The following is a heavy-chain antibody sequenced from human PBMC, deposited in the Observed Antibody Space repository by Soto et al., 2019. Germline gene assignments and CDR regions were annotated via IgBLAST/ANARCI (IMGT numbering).Heavy chain of an antibody. CDR3: XXXGXGNDFGAA. CDR2: SKNKADSYIT. CDR1: GFTFSNYY. Sequence: EVQLVESGGGLVQPGGSLRLSCAASGFTFSNYYMDWVRQAPGKGLEWVGRSKNKADSYITEYAASVKGRFSISRDASXXSXXXXXXXXXXXXTXXYYXXXXGXGNDFGAAWGQGILVTVSS. J-gene: IGHJ4*02. V-gene: IGHV3-72*01. D-gene: IGHD3-16*01.